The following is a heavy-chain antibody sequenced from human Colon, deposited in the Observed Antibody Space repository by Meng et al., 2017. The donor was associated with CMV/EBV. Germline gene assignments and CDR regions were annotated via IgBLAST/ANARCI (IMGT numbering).Heavy chain of an antibody. CDR2: IKQDGSEK. Sequence: GESLKISCAASGFTFSSYWMSWVRQAPGKGLEWVANIKQDGSEKYYMDAVKGRFTITRDNAKNSLYQQMNSLRAEDTAVYYCARLRYCSSTSCYYFDYWGQGTLVTVSS. D-gene: IGHD2-2*01. J-gene: IGHJ4*02. V-gene: IGHV3-7*01. CDR3: ARLRYCSSTSCYYFDY. CDR1: GFTFSSYW.